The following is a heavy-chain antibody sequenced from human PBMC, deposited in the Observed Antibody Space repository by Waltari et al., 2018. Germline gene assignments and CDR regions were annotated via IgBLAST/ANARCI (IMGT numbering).Heavy chain of an antibody. CDR1: GVTFGNYW. CDR3: GRCPRRDPLCD. J-gene: IGHJ4*02. CDR2: IAQDASEN. Sequence: EVQLVESGGVLVQPGGSLRRSCAASGVTFGNYWMSWVRQPPGKGLEWVANIAQDASENYYVGSVKGRFTISRDNAKTFLYLQMNSLRAEDTAVYYCGRCPRRDPLCDWGQGTLVSVSS. V-gene: IGHV3-7*04.